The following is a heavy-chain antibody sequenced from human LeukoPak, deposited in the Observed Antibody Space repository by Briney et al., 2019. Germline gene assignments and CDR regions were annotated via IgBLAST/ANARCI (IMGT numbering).Heavy chain of an antibody. V-gene: IGHV5-10-1*01. CDR2: IDPSDSYT. CDR3: ARLVTLVAAWFDP. CDR1: GYSFTSYW. J-gene: IGHJ5*02. D-gene: IGHD4-11*01. Sequence: GESLQISCKGSGYSFTSYWIIWVRQMPGKGLEWMGRIDPSDSYTNYSPSFQGHVTISADKSINTAYLQWSSLKASDTAMYYCARLVTLVAAWFDPWGQGTLVTVSS.